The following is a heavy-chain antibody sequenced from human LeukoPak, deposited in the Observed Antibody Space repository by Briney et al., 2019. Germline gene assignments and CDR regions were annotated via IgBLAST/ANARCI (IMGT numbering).Heavy chain of an antibody. CDR3: ARGVEAAAGYDYYYGMDV. V-gene: IGHV1-69*02. CDR1: GSTFSSYT. J-gene: IGHJ6*02. CDR2: IIPILGIA. Sequence: SVKVSCKASGSTFSSYTISWVRQAPGQGLEWMGRIIPILGIANYAQKFQGRVTITADKSTSTAYMELSSLRSEDTAVYYCARGVEAAAGYDYYYGMDVWGQGTTVTVSS. D-gene: IGHD6-13*01.